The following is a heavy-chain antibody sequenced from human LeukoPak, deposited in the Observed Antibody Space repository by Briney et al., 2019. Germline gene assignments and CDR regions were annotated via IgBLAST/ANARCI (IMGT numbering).Heavy chain of an antibody. CDR1: GFTFSSYS. D-gene: IGHD3-3*01. V-gene: IGHV3-21*01. CDR3: ARPTTYYDLLSGYYAWYYFDN. Sequence: PGGSLRLSCAASGFTFSSYSMNWVRQAPGKGLEWVSSISSSSSYIYYADSVKGRFTISRDNAKKSVYLQMNSLRAEDTAVYYCARPTTYYDLLSGYYAWYYFDNWGRGTLVTVSS. J-gene: IGHJ4*02. CDR2: ISSSSSYI.